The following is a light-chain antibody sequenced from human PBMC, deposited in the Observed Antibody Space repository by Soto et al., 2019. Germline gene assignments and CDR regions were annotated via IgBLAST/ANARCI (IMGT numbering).Light chain of an antibody. CDR2: AAS. Sequence: DIQMTQSPSSLSASIGDRVTITCRASQGISTFLAWYQQKPGKVPKLLIYAASNLQSGVPSRFSGGGSGTDFTLTISSLQPEDVGIYYCQKYNVGPFTFGQGTKMEIK. CDR1: QGISTF. J-gene: IGKJ2*01. V-gene: IGKV1-27*01. CDR3: QKYNVGPFT.